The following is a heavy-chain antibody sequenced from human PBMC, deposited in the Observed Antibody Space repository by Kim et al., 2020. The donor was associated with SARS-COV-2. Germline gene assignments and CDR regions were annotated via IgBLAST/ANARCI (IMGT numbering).Heavy chain of an antibody. CDR2: ISWNSGSI. J-gene: IGHJ6*02. CDR3: AKSSLTPYGMDV. Sequence: GGSLRLSCAASGFTFDDYAMHWVRQAPGKGLEWVSGISWNSGSIGYADSVKGRFTISRDNAKNSLYLQMNSLRAEDTALYYCAKSSLTPYGMDVWGQGTTVTVSS. V-gene: IGHV3-9*01. CDR1: GFTFDDYA.